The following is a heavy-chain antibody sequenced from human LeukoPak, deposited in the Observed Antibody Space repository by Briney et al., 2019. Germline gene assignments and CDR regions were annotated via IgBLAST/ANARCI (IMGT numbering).Heavy chain of an antibody. Sequence: SETLSLTCTVSGGSISSGDYYWSWIRQPPGKGLEWIGYIYYSGSTYYNPSLKSRVTISVDTSKNQFSLKLSSVTAADTAVYYCARVTYCGGDCYGGPLDYWGQGTLVTVSS. J-gene: IGHJ4*02. V-gene: IGHV4-30-4*08. CDR1: GGSISSGDYY. CDR2: IYYSGST. CDR3: ARVTYCGGDCYGGPLDY. D-gene: IGHD2-21*01.